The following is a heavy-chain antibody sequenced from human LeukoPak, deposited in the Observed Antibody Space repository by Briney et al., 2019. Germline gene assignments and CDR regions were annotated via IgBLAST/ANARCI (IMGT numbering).Heavy chain of an antibody. V-gene: IGHV3-66*01. J-gene: IGHJ4*02. CDR3: AAAVVPAAPLDY. Sequence: PGGSLRLSCAASGFTVSSNYMGWVRQAPGKGLEWVSVIYSGGSTYYADSVKGRFTISRDNSKNTLYLQMNSLRAEDTAVYYCAAAVVPAAPLDYWGQGTLVTVSS. CDR2: IYSGGST. CDR1: GFTVSSNY. D-gene: IGHD2-2*01.